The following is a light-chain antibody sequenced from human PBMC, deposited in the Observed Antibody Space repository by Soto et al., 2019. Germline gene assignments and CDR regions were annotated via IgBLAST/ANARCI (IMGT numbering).Light chain of an antibody. CDR2: DVN. V-gene: IGLV2-14*03. CDR3: SSYTSTNALV. J-gene: IGLJ1*01. CDR1: GSDVGGYNY. Sequence: HFVLTQPASVSGSPVQSITVSCTGTGSDVGGYNYVSWYQQYPGQAPKLMIYDVNKRPSGVSNRFSGSKSGNTASLTISGLQVEDEADYYCSSYTSTNALVFGVGTKVXVL.